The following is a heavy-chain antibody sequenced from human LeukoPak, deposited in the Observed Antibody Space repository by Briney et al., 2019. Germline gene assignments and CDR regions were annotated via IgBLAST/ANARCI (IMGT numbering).Heavy chain of an antibody. CDR2: IKQDGSEK. Sequence: GGSLRLSCAASGFTFSSYWMSWVRQAPGKGLEWVANIKQDGSEKYYVDSVKGRFTISRDNAKNSLYLQMNSLRAEDTAVYYCATDISGYDSPGDYWGQGTLVTVSS. CDR3: ATDISGYDSPGDY. J-gene: IGHJ4*02. D-gene: IGHD5-12*01. V-gene: IGHV3-7*01. CDR1: GFTFSSYW.